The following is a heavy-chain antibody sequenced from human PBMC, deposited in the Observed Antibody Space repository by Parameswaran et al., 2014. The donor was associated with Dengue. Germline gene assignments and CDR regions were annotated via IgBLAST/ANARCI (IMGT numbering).Heavy chain of an antibody. D-gene: IGHD2/OR15-2a*01. CDR3: ARANILVLAPYFFDS. J-gene: IGHJ4*02. V-gene: IGHV3-7*03. CDR2: IKQDGSEK. Sequence: RWIRQPPGKGLEWVADIKQDGSEKYYVDSVKGRFTISRDNAKNSLYLQMNSLRAEDAAVYYCARANILVLAPYFFDSWGPGTLVTVSS.